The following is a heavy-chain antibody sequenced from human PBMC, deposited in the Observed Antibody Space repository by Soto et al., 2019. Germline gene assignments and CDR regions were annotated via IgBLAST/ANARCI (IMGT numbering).Heavy chain of an antibody. V-gene: IGHV1-18*01. Sequence: VSVKVSCKASGYTFTSYGISWLRQAPGQGLEWMGWISAYNGNTNYAQKLQGRVTMTTDTSTSTAYMELRSLRSDDTAVYYCARESYDILPGYQYYFDYWGQGTLVTVSS. D-gene: IGHD3-9*01. CDR1: GYTFTSYG. CDR3: ARESYDILPGYQYYFDY. J-gene: IGHJ4*02. CDR2: ISAYNGNT.